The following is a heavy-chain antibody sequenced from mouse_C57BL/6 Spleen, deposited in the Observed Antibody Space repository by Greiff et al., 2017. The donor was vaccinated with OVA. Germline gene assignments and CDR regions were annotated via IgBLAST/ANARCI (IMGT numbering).Heavy chain of an antibody. CDR3: ARWGPYAMDY. J-gene: IGHJ4*01. Sequence: VQLQQPGAELVKPGASVKLSCKASGYTFTSYWMQWVKQRPGQGLEWIGEIDPSDSYTNYNQKFKGKATLTVDTSSSTAYMQLSSLTSEDSAVYYCARWGPYAMDYWGQGTSVTVSS. CDR2: IDPSDSYT. V-gene: IGHV1-50*01. CDR1: GYTFTSYW.